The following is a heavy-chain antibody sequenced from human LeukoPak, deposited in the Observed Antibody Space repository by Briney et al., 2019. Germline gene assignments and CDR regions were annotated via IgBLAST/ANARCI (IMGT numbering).Heavy chain of an antibody. Sequence: SETLSLTCTVSGGSISSSSYYWGWIRQPPGKGLEWIGSIYYSGSTYYNPSLKSRVTISVDTSKNQFSLKLSSVTAADTAVYYCARAYHGFTWAVVVVAAPYFDYWGQGTLVTVSS. J-gene: IGHJ4*02. CDR3: ARAYHGFTWAVVVVAAPYFDY. V-gene: IGHV4-39*07. D-gene: IGHD2-15*01. CDR2: IYYSGST. CDR1: GGSISSSSYY.